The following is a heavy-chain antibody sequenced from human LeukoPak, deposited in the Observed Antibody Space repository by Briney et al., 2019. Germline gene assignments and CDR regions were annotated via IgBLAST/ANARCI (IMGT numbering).Heavy chain of an antibody. CDR3: ARSPPVGGWQPYWYFDL. Sequence: ASVKVSCKASGYTFTGXXXXXXRQAPGQXXXXXXXXXPNSGGXNXAQKFQXXXXXTRDTSISTAYMELSRLRSDDTAVYYCARSPPVGGWQPYWYFDLWGRGTLVTVSS. J-gene: IGHJ2*01. D-gene: IGHD6-19*01. CDR1: GYTFTGXX. V-gene: IGHV1-2*02. CDR2: XXPNSGGX.